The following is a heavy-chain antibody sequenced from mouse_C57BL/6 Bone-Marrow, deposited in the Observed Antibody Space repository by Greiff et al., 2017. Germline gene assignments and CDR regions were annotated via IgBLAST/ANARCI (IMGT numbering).Heavy chain of an antibody. CDR2: IDPSDSYT. J-gene: IGHJ1*03. CDR3: ARDLYYGSSYWYFDV. D-gene: IGHD1-1*01. CDR1: GYTFTSYW. Sequence: VQLQQPGAELVMPGASVKLSCKASGYTFTSYWMHWVKQRPGQGLEWIGEIDPSDSYTNYNQKFKGKSTLTVDKSSRTAYMQLSSLTSEDSAVYYCARDLYYGSSYWYFDVWGTGTTVTVSS. V-gene: IGHV1-69*01.